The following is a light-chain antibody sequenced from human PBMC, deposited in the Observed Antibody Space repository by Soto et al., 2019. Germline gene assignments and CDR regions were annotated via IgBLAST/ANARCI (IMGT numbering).Light chain of an antibody. CDR1: QGIRDA. CDR3: PQHNSYPQT. Sequence: DIQMTQSPSSLSASVGDRVTITCRASQGIRDALGWYQQKPGKAPKRLIYAASSLQSGVPSRFSGSGSGTEFTLTITSLQPEDFPTCYCPQHNSYPQTFGQGTKVDIK. J-gene: IGKJ1*01. CDR2: AAS. V-gene: IGKV1-17*01.